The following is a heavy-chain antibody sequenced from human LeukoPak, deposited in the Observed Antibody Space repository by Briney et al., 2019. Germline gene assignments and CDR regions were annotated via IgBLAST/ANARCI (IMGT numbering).Heavy chain of an antibody. J-gene: IGHJ4*02. V-gene: IGHV3-11*04. CDR3: ARLGGSSHWDY. CDR1: GFTFGDYY. Sequence: GGSLRLSCAASGFTFGDYYMSWIRQAPGKGLEWVSYISSSGNTIYYADSVKGRFTFSRDNAKNSLYLQMNSLRAEDTAVYYCARLGGSSHWDYWGQGTLVTVSS. D-gene: IGHD1-26*01. CDR2: ISSSGNTI.